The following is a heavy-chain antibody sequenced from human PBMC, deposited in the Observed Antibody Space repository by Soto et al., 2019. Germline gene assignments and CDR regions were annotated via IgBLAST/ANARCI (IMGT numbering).Heavy chain of an antibody. CDR2: INYSGTT. CDR1: GASISNANYY. Sequence: QVQLQQSGPGLVKPSQTLSLICTVSGASISNANYYWSWIRQPPGKGMEWIGNINYSGTTYLNPSLGSRGTVSVDTSNNQFSLRLSSATAADAAVYFCARVTRDFGDYEVYAVYAFDLWGKWTMVTVSP. V-gene: IGHV4-30-4*08. CDR3: ARVTRDFGDYEVYAVYAFDL. J-gene: IGHJ3*01. D-gene: IGHD4-17*01.